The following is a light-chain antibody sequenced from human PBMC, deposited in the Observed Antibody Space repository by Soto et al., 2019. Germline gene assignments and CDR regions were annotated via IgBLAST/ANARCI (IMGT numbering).Light chain of an antibody. CDR1: SSDVGGYDY. J-gene: IGLJ1*01. CDR2: DVT. Sequence: QSVLTQPRSVSGSPGQSVTISCTGTSSDVGGYDYVSWCQQHPGKAPKLLIYDVTRRPSGVPDRFSGSKSGNTASLTISGLQAEDEADYYCSSYTSSSTLVFGTGTKVTVL. CDR3: SSYTSSSTLV. V-gene: IGLV2-11*01.